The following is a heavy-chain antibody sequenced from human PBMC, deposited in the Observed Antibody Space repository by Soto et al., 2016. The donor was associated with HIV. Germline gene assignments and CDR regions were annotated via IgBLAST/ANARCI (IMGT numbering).Heavy chain of an antibody. Sequence: QVQLVQSGAEVKKPGASVKVSCVTSGYTFATYDITWVRQAPGQGLEWMGWISPKNGDTAYAQKFQGRVTFTRETSTKTVYMELTSLRSEDTAIYYCARPFIDGWGXFDVWGQGTMITVSS. V-gene: IGHV1-8*03. CDR1: GYTFATYD. D-gene: IGHD6-19*01. J-gene: IGHJ3*01. CDR2: ISPKNGDT. CDR3: ARPFIDGWGXFDV.